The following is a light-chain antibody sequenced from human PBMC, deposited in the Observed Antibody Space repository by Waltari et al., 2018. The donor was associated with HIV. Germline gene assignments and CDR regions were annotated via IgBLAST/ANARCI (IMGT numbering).Light chain of an antibody. Sequence: QAVLTQPSSLSASPGASASLTCTLPHGITFATSMIYWYQQKPGSPPQYLLRYRSDSDKQRGSGVPSRFSGSKDASANAGILLISGLQSDDDADYYCMIWHSSAWVFGGGTKLTVL. V-gene: IGLV5-45*02. CDR1: HGITFATSM. CDR3: MIWHSSAWV. J-gene: IGLJ3*02. CDR2: YRSDSDK.